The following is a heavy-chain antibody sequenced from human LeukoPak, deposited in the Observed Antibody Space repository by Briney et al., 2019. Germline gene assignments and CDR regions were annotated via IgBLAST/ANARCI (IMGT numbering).Heavy chain of an antibody. CDR2: ISYDGSNK. CDR3: ATLPSGCTNGVCYLDY. D-gene: IGHD2-8*01. Sequence: PGGSLRLSCAASGFTFSSYGMHWVRQAPGKGLEWVAVISYDGSNKYYADSVKGRFTISRDNSKNTLYLQMNSLRAEDTAVYYCATLPSGCTNGVCYLDYWGQGTLVTVSS. V-gene: IGHV3-30*03. CDR1: GFTFSSYG. J-gene: IGHJ4*02.